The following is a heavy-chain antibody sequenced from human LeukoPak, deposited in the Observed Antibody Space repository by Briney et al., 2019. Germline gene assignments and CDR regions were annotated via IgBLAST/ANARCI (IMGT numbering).Heavy chain of an antibody. J-gene: IGHJ6*02. CDR1: GFTFGSYA. CDR2: ISASGGST. V-gene: IGHV3-23*01. CDR3: AKDDIVVVVAASDYYYYGMDV. Sequence: PGGSLRLSCAASGFTFGSYAMSWVRQAPGKGLEWVSAISASGGSTYYADSVKGRFTISRDNSKNTLYLQMNSLRAEDTAVYYCAKDDIVVVVAASDYYYYGMDVWGQGTTVTVSS. D-gene: IGHD2-15*01.